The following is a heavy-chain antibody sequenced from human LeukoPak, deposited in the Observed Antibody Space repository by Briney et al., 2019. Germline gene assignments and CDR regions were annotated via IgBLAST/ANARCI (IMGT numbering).Heavy chain of an antibody. J-gene: IGHJ4*02. CDR3: ARLITIFGVVPEWEQFDY. Sequence: GASVKVSCKASGYTFTSYGISWVRQAPGQGLEWMGWISAYNGNTNYAQKLQGRVTMTTDTSTSTAYMELRSLRSDDTAVYYCARLITIFGVVPEWEQFDYWGQGTLVTVSS. D-gene: IGHD3-3*01. CDR1: GYTFTSYG. V-gene: IGHV1-18*01. CDR2: ISAYNGNT.